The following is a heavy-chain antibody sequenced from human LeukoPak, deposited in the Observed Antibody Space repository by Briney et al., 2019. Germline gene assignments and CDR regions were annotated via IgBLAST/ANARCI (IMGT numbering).Heavy chain of an antibody. CDR1: AFTFSSYA. CDR3: AKFWGAVGGNWGNFDY. D-gene: IGHD6-19*01. J-gene: IGHJ4*02. CDR2: ISGSGDNT. V-gene: IGHV3-23*01. Sequence: PGGSLRLSSAASAFTFSSYAMSWVRQAPGKGLEWVSAISGSGDNTKYADSVKGRFTISRDNSKNMLYLQMNSLRGEDTAVYYCAKFWGAVGGNWGNFDYWGQGTLVTVSS.